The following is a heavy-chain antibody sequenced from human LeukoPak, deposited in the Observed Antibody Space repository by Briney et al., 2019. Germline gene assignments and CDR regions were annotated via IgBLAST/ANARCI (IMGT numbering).Heavy chain of an antibody. V-gene: IGHV3-48*02. CDR3: ARGMRGYANFDY. J-gene: IGHJ4*02. D-gene: IGHD3-3*01. Sequence: PGRSLRLSCAASGFTFSSYAMHWVRQAPGKGLEWISYITSSSRNIYYADSVKGRFTISRDNAKNSLYLQMNSLRDEDTAVYYCARGMRGYANFDYWGQGTLVTVSS. CDR1: GFTFSSYA. CDR2: ITSSSRNI.